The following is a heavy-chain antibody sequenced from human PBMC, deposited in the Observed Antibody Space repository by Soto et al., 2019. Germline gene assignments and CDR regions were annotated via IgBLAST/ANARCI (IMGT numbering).Heavy chain of an antibody. D-gene: IGHD3-9*01. CDR3: ARVPHYDILTGYYTPEAAFDY. V-gene: IGHV3-21*01. CDR2: ISSSSSYI. CDR1: GFTFSSYS. J-gene: IGHJ4*02. Sequence: GGSLRLSCAASGFTFSSYSMNWVRQAPGKGLEWVSSISSSSSYIYYADSVKGRFTISRDNAKNSLYLQMNSLRAEDTAVYYCARVPHYDILTGYYTPEAAFDYWGQGTRVTVSS.